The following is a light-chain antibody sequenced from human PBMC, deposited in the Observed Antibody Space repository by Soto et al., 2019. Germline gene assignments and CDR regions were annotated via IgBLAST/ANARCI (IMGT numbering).Light chain of an antibody. CDR2: GAS. CDR1: QSVSSSY. CDR3: QQYGSSLSIT. Sequence: EIVLTQSPATLSFSPGERAKLSCRSSQSVSSSYLAWYQQKPGQAPRLLIYGASSRATGIPDRFSGSGSGTDFTLTISRLEPEDFAVYYCQQYGSSLSITFGQGTRLEI. V-gene: IGKV3-20*01. J-gene: IGKJ5*01.